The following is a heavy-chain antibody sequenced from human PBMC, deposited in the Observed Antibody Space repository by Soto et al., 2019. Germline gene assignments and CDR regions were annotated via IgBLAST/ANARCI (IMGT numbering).Heavy chain of an antibody. CDR2: IIPILGIA. V-gene: IGHV1-69*02. Sequence: SVKVSCKASGGTFSSYTISWVRQAPGQGLEWMGRIIPILGIANYAQKFQGRVTITADKSTSTAYMELSSLRSEDTAVYYCGYSSSRPRYYFDYWGQGTLVNVSS. CDR1: GGTFSSYT. J-gene: IGHJ4*02. CDR3: GYSSSRPRYYFDY. D-gene: IGHD6-6*01.